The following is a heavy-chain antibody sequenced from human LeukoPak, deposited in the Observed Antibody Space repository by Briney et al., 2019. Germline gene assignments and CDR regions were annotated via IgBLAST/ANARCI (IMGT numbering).Heavy chain of an antibody. V-gene: IGHV3-7*01. CDR2: IKDDGSQK. Sequence: PGGSLRLSCAASGLSISSTWMNWVRQAPGKGLEWVASIKDDGSQKYYVASVKGRFAISRDNAKNTLYLQMSSLRAEDTALYYCASGLYNSCDPWGQGTLVTVSS. J-gene: IGHJ5*02. CDR1: GLSISSTW. D-gene: IGHD1-1*01. CDR3: ASGLYNSCDP.